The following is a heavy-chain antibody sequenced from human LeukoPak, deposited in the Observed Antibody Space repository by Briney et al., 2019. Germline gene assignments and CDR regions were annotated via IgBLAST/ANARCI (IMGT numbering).Heavy chain of an antibody. V-gene: IGHV4-4*07. CDR2: IYTSGST. CDR3: AREGITGTTGDAFDI. Sequence: SETLSLTCTVSGGSISSYYWSWIRQPAGKGLEWIGRIYTSGSTNYNPSLKSRVTMSVDTSKKQFSLKLSSVTAADTAVYYCAREGITGTTGDAFDIWGQGTMVTVSS. CDR1: GGSISSYY. J-gene: IGHJ3*02. D-gene: IGHD1-7*01.